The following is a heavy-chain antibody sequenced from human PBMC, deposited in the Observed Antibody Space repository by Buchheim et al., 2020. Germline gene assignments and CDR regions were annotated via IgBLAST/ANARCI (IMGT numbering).Heavy chain of an antibody. J-gene: IGHJ4*02. V-gene: IGHV1-46*03. CDR2: INPSGGST. CDR3: ARPNSTVWSGYLYYFDY. D-gene: IGHD3-3*01. CDR1: GYTFTSYY. Sequence: QVQLVQSGAEVKKPGASVKVSCKASGYTFTSYYMHWVRQAPGQGLEWMGIINPSGGSTSYAQKFQGRVTMPRATSTSTAYMELSSLRSEDTAVYYCARPNSTVWSGYLYYFDYWGQGTL.